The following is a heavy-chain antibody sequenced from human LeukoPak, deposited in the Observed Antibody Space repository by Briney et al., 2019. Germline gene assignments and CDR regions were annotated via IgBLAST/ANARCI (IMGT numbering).Heavy chain of an antibody. CDR2: ISSSSSYI. V-gene: IGHV3-21*01. Sequence: GGSLRLSCAASGFTFSSYSMNWVRQAPGKGLEWVSSISSSSSYIYYADSVKGRFTISRDNAKNSLYLQMNSLRAEDTAVYYCARDLPLMVYAHPRSGGGDYWGQGTLVTVSS. CDR1: GFTFSSYS. J-gene: IGHJ4*02. CDR3: ARDLPLMVYAHPRSGGGDY. D-gene: IGHD2-8*01.